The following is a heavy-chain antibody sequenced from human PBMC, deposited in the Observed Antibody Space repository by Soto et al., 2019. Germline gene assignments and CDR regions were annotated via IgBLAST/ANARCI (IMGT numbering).Heavy chain of an antibody. D-gene: IGHD3-10*01. V-gene: IGHV3-23*01. Sequence: GGSLRLSCAASGFTFSAYAMIWVRQAPGKGLEWVSSISGIDSSTYYADSVKGRFTISRDNSKSTLYLQMNSLRAEDTAVYYCATSPGWLGEGSGGLDVWGLGATVTVSS. CDR1: GFTFSAYA. J-gene: IGHJ6*02. CDR3: ATSPGWLGEGSGGLDV. CDR2: ISGIDSST.